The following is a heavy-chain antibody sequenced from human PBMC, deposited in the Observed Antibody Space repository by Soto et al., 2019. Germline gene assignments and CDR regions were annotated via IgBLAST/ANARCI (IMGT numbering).Heavy chain of an antibody. CDR2: TKNIGNNYAT. CDR3: ARGGNEYRY. CDR1: GLTIRDHF. J-gene: IGHJ4*02. V-gene: IGHV3-72*01. D-gene: IGHD5-12*01. Sequence: EVQVVESGGGLVQPGGSLRLSCAASGLTIRDHFIDWVRQAPGKGLEWVGRTKNIGNNYATEYAASVKGRSTISRDDSTNSVYLYMDSLKSEDTAVYFCARGGNEYRYWGQGTLVTVSS.